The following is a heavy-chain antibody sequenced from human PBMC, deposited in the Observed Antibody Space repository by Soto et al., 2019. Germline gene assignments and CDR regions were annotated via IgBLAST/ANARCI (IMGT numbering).Heavy chain of an antibody. CDR1: GGSISSSSYY. Sequence: SETLSLTCTVSGGSISSSSYYWGWIRQPPGKGLEWIGSIYYSGSTYYNPSLKSRVTISVDTSKNQLSLRLSSVTAEDTAVYYCARHWAGYCSSTSCYKFDPWGLGTLVTSPQ. V-gene: IGHV4-39*01. CDR2: IYYSGST. J-gene: IGHJ5*02. D-gene: IGHD2-2*02. CDR3: ARHWAGYCSSTSCYKFDP.